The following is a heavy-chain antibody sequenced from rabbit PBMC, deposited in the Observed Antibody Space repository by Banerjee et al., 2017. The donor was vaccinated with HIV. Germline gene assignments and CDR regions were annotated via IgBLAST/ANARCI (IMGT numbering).Heavy chain of an antibody. CDR1: EFSFSAGYD. D-gene: IGHD4-1*01. CDR3: ARDLAGVIGWNFGL. J-gene: IGHJ4*01. CDR2: IYAGSSGVT. Sequence: QSLEESGGGLVKPGASLTLTCKASEFSFSAGYDMCWVRQAPGKGLEWIGCIYAGSSGVTYYASWAKGRFTMSRTSSTTVALQMTSLTAADTATYFCARDLAGVIGWNFGLWGPGTLVTVS. V-gene: IGHV1S40*01.